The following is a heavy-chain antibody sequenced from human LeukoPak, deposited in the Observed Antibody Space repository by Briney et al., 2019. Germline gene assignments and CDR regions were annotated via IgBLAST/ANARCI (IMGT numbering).Heavy chain of an antibody. J-gene: IGHJ4*02. CDR3: ARDPPYYYDSSGYTAGY. CDR1: GGSFSGYY. Sequence: PSETLSLTRAVYGGSFSGYYWSWIRQPPGKGLEWIGEINHSGSTNYNPSLKSRVTISVDTSKNQFSLKLSSVTAADTAVYYCARDPPYYYDSSGYTAGYWGQGTLVTVSS. CDR2: INHSGST. D-gene: IGHD3-22*01. V-gene: IGHV4-34*01.